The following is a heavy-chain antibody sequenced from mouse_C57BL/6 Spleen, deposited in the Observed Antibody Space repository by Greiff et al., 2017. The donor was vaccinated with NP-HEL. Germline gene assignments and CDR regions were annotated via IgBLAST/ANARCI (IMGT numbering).Heavy chain of an antibody. Sequence: LEESGAELVRPGASVKLSCKASGYTFTDYYINWVKQRPGQGLEWIARIYPGSGNTYYNEKFKGKATLTAEKSSSTAYMQLSSLTSEDSAVYFCARGDYDEPYYYAMDYWGQGTSVTVSS. J-gene: IGHJ4*01. CDR1: GYTFTDYY. V-gene: IGHV1-76*01. CDR3: ARGDYDEPYYYAMDY. CDR2: IYPGSGNT. D-gene: IGHD2-4*01.